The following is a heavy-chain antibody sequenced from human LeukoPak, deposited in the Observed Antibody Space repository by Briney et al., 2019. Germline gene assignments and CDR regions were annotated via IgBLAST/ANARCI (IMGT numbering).Heavy chain of an antibody. D-gene: IGHD2-15*01. CDR2: IWYDGSND. CDR3: AREADCSGGNCYRGAFDI. J-gene: IGHJ3*02. Sequence: PGRSLRLSCEASGFTFTNYAMHWVRQAPGKGLEWVAVIWYDGSNDYYANSVKGRFTISRDNSKNTLYLQMNSLRAEDTAIYYCAREADCSGGNCYRGAFDIWGQGTMITVSS. V-gene: IGHV3-33*01. CDR1: GFTFTNYA.